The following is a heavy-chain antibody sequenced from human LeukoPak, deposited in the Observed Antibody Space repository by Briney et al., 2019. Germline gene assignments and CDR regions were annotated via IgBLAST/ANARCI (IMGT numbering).Heavy chain of an antibody. CDR3: ARGLSGYYYDSSGYYCIAY. J-gene: IGHJ4*02. CDR2: IIPIFGTA. V-gene: IGHV1-69*06. D-gene: IGHD3-22*01. Sequence: SVKVSCKASGGTFSSYAISWVRQAPGQGLEWMGGIIPIFGTANYAQKFQGRVTITADKSTSTAYMELSSLRSEDTAVYYCARGLSGYYYDSSGYYCIAYWGQGTLVTVSS. CDR1: GGTFSSYA.